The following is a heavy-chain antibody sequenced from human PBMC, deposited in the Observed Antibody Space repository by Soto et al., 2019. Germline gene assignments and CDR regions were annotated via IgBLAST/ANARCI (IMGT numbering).Heavy chain of an antibody. CDR1: GYTYTDYY. CDR2: INPNTGDT. V-gene: IGHV1-2*02. J-gene: IGHJ4*02. D-gene: IGHD3-10*01. CDR3: ARLRTGRPTEND. Sequence: ASVKVSCKASGYTYTDYYLHWVRQAPGQGLESMGWINPNTGDTNYAQKFQGRVTMTRDTSISTAYMELRRLTSDDTAMYHCARLRTGRPTENDWGQGALVTVSS.